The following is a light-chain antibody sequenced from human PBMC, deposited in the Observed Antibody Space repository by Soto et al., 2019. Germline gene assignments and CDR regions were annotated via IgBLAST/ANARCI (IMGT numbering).Light chain of an antibody. Sequence: QSALTQPPSGSGSPGQSVTISCTGTSSDVGGYNYVSWYQQHPGKAPKLMIYEVSKRPSGVPDRFSGSKSGNTASLTVSGLQAEDEADYYCSSYAGNNFYVFGTGTKLTVL. CDR2: EVS. CDR3: SSYAGNNFYV. J-gene: IGLJ1*01. CDR1: SSDVGGYNY. V-gene: IGLV2-8*01.